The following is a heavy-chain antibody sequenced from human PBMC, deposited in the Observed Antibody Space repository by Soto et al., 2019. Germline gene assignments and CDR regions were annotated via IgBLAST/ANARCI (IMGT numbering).Heavy chain of an antibody. D-gene: IGHD4-4*01. CDR2: INPSGGST. J-gene: IGHJ4*02. V-gene: IGHV1-2*02. CDR3: ARDLYSSNLIW. Sequence: ASVKVSCKASGYTFTSYYMHWVRQAPGQGLEWMGIINPSGGSTNYAQKFQGRVTMTRDTSISTAYMELSRLRSDDTAVYYCARDLYSSNLIWWGQGTLVTVSS. CDR1: GYTFTSYY.